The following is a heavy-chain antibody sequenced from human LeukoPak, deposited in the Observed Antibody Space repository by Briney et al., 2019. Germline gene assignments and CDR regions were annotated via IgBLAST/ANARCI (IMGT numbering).Heavy chain of an antibody. J-gene: IGHJ5*02. V-gene: IGHV4-59*01. CDR1: GGSLSSYY. CDR2: IYYSGST. Sequence: PSETLSLTCIVSGGSLSSYYWSWIRQPPGKGLEWIGYIYYSGSTNYNPSLKSRVTISVDTSKNQFSLKLSSVTAADTAVYYCARQGEMDNWFDPWGQGTLVTVSS. D-gene: IGHD5-24*01. CDR3: ARQGEMDNWFDP.